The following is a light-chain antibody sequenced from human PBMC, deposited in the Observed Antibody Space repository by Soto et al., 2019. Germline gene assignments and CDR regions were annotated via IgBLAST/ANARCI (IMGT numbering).Light chain of an antibody. CDR3: TSYTSSTTVL. Sequence: QSALTQPASVSGSPGQSITISCTATSSDISAYNYVSWYQQHPGQAPKLILYDVTNRPSGVSNRFSGSKSGKTAYLTISGLQTEDEADYYCTSYTSSTTVLFGGGTKVTVL. CDR1: SSDISAYNY. CDR2: DVT. J-gene: IGLJ3*02. V-gene: IGLV2-14*03.